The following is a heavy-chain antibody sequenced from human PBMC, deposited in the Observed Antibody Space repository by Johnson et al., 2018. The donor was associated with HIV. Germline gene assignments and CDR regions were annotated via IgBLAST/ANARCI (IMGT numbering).Heavy chain of an antibody. D-gene: IGHD3-10*01. J-gene: IGHJ3*02. V-gene: IGHV3-9*01. CDR1: GFTVSSNY. Sequence: VQLVESGGGLVQPGGSLRLSCAASGFTVSSNYMSWVRQAPGKGLERVSGISWNSGSIGHADAVKGRCTISRDNAKNSLYLLMNSLRAEDTALYYCAKDARRFREEGVMVAFDIWGQGTMVSVSS. CDR3: AKDARRFREEGVMVAFDI. CDR2: ISWNSGSI.